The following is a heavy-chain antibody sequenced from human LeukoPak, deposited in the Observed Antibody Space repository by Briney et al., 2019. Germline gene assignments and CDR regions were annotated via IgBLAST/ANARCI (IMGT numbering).Heavy chain of an antibody. D-gene: IGHD3-22*01. CDR1: GFTFSNYA. Sequence: PGGSLRLSCAASGFTFSNYAMSWVRQAPGKGLEWVSAISTSGAGTYYADSVKGRFTISRDTSKNTLYLQMNSLRAEDTAVYYCAKPYYYDSSDDYYPWGYWGQGTLVTVSS. CDR2: ISTSGAGT. V-gene: IGHV3-23*01. J-gene: IGHJ4*02. CDR3: AKPYYYDSSDDYYPWGY.